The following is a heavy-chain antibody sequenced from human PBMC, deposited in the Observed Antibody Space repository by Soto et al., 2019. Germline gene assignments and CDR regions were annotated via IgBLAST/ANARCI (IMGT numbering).Heavy chain of an antibody. D-gene: IGHD5-18*01. Sequence: GGSLRLSCAASGFTFSSYGMHWVRQAPGKGLEWVAVISYDGSNKYYADSVKGRFTISRDNSKNTLYLQMNSLRAEDTAVYYCAKDSGYSYGFVYYYGMDVWGQGTTVTVSS. CDR1: GFTFSSYG. V-gene: IGHV3-30*18. CDR3: AKDSGYSYGFVYYYGMDV. J-gene: IGHJ6*02. CDR2: ISYDGSNK.